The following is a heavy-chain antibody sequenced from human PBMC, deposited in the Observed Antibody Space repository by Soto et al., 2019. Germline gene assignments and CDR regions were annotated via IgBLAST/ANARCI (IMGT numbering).Heavy chain of an antibody. D-gene: IGHD2-2*02. CDR3: ARSLTEGYCTITGCYTRPLYGMDV. CDR2: INPNSGGT. J-gene: IGHJ6*02. Sequence: GASVKVSCKASGYTFSGYYIHWLRQAPGQGLEWMGWINPNSGGTNYAQKFQGRVTVTRDTPNSTAYMELSRLTSDDTAVYFCARSLTEGYCTITGCYTRPLYGMDVWGQGTTVTV. V-gene: IGHV1-2*02. CDR1: GYTFSGYY.